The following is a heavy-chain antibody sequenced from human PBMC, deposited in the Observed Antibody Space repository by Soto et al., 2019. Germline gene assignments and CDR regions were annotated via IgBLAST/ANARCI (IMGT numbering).Heavy chain of an antibody. CDR2: ISWNSGSI. D-gene: IGHD3-16*02. Sequence: EVQLVESGGGLVQPGRSLRLSCAASGFTFDDYAMHWVRQAPGKGLEWVSGISWNSGSIGYADSVKGRFTISRDNAKNSLYLQMNSLRAEDTALYYCAKNPSPTFGGVIVKWSPAFDIWGQGTMVTVSS. V-gene: IGHV3-9*01. CDR3: AKNPSPTFGGVIVKWSPAFDI. J-gene: IGHJ3*02. CDR1: GFTFDDYA.